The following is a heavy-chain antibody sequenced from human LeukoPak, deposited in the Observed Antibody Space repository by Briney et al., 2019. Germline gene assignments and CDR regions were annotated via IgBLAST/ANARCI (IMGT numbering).Heavy chain of an antibody. CDR3: AKDMTTVTYTSDY. D-gene: IGHD4-17*01. CDR1: GFIFSSYA. Sequence: GGSLRLSCAASGFIFSSYAMSWVRQAPGKGLEWVSTISGSGGSTYYADSVKGRFTISRDNSKNTLYLQMNSLRAEDTAVYYCAKDMTTVTYTSDYWGQGTLVTVSS. J-gene: IGHJ4*02. V-gene: IGHV3-23*01. CDR2: ISGSGGST.